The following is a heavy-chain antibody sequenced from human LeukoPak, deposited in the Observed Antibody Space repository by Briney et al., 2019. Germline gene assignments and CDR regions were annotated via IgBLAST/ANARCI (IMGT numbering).Heavy chain of an antibody. CDR2: IYPGDSDN. Sequence: GESLKISCKGYGYSFTSYWIGWVRQMPGKGLEWMGSIYPGDSDNRYSPSFQGKVTISADKSISTAYLQWSSLEASDTAMFYCARRLAAAGTGDFDYWGQGTLVTVSS. D-gene: IGHD6-13*01. V-gene: IGHV5-51*01. J-gene: IGHJ4*02. CDR3: ARRLAAAGTGDFDY. CDR1: GYSFTSYW.